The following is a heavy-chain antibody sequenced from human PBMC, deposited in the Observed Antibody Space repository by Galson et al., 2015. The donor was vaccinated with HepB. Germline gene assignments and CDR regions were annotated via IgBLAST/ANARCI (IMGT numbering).Heavy chain of an antibody. J-gene: IGHJ3*02. CDR3: ARDGTPIAVAATDAFDI. D-gene: IGHD6-19*01. CDR2: IKQDGSEK. Sequence: SLRLSCAASGFTFSSYWMSWVRQAPGKGLEWVANIKQDGSEKYYVDSVKGRFTISRDNAKNSLYLQMNSLRAEDTAVYYCARDGTPIAVAATDAFDIWGQGTMVTVSS. CDR1: GFTFSSYW. V-gene: IGHV3-7*03.